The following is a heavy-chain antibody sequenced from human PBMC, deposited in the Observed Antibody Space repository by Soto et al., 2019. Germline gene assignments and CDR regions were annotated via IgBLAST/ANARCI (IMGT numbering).Heavy chain of an antibody. Sequence: GGSLRLSCAASGFTFSSYSMNWVRQAPGKGREWVSSISSSSSYIYYADSVKGRFTISRDNAKNSLYLQMNSLRAEDTAVYYCASGGYCTNGVCSEVYYYYGMDVWGQGTTVTVSS. J-gene: IGHJ6*02. CDR2: ISSSSSYI. D-gene: IGHD2-8*01. CDR3: ASGGYCTNGVCSEVYYYYGMDV. CDR1: GFTFSSYS. V-gene: IGHV3-21*01.